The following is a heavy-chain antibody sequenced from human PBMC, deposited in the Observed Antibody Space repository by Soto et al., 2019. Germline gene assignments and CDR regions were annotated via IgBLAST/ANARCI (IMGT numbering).Heavy chain of an antibody. J-gene: IGHJ4*02. V-gene: IGHV4-31*03. CDR2: IYYSGST. CDR1: GGSISSGGYY. Sequence: QVQLQESGPGLVKPSQTLSLTCTVSGGSISSGGYYWSWIRQHPGKGLEWIGYIYYSGSTYYNPSLKSRVTISVDTSKNQFSLKLSSVTAADTAVYYCARGRTGSFYFDTAPFDYWGQGTLVTVSS. CDR3: ARGRTGSFYFDTAPFDY. D-gene: IGHD2-15*01.